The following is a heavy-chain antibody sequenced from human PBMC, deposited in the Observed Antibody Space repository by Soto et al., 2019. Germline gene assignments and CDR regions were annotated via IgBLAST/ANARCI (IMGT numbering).Heavy chain of an antibody. V-gene: IGHV6-1*01. CDR2: TYYRSKWYN. CDR1: GDSVSSNSAA. J-gene: IGHJ5*02. CDR3: ARGYYYDSSGYLNWFDP. D-gene: IGHD3-22*01. Sequence: SQTLSLTCAISGDSVSSNSAAWNWIRQSPSRGLEWLGRTYYRSKWYNDYAVSVKSRITINPDTSKNQFSLQLNSVTPEDTAVYYCARGYYYDSSGYLNWFDPWGQGTLVTVSS.